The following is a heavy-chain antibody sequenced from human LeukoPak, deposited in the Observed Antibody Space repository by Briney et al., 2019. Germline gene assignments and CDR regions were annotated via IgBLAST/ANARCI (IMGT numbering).Heavy chain of an antibody. CDR1: GYRFTSYW. Sequence: GASLQISCKGSGYRFTSYWIGWVRQMPGKGLEWMGIIYPGDSDTRYSPSFQGQVTISADKSISTAYLQWSSLKASDTAMYYCARPADSSGWKRGAFDIWGQGTMVTVSS. CDR2: IYPGDSDT. D-gene: IGHD6-19*01. J-gene: IGHJ3*02. CDR3: ARPADSSGWKRGAFDI. V-gene: IGHV5-51*01.